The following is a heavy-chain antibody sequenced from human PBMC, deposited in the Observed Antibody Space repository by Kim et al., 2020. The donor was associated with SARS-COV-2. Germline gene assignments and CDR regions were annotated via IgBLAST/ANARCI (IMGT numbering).Heavy chain of an antibody. V-gene: IGHV3-23*01. Sequence: GGSLRLSCAASGFSFSSYAMSWVRQAPGKGLEWVSVIGGSGGNTFYADSVKGRFTISRDNSKNTLFLQMNTLRAEDTAIYYCALTHRYNWNCWGQGTLVTVSS. D-gene: IGHD1-20*01. J-gene: IGHJ4*02. CDR3: ALTHRYNWNC. CDR1: GFSFSSYA. CDR2: IGGSGGNT.